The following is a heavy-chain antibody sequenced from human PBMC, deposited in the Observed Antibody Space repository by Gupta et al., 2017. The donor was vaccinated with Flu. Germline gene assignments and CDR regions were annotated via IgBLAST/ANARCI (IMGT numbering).Heavy chain of an antibody. Sequence: QLVESGGGLVQPGGSLRVSCEASGFFFSTYAMNWIRQAPGKGLEWISYISSSGNSIVYSDSVRGRFTTSRDNAKRSLYLQMNSLRDEDTAIYYCARGGPGDSYGYADYWGQGTLVTVSS. V-gene: IGHV3-48*02. J-gene: IGHJ4*02. CDR2: ISSSGNSI. CDR3: ARGGPGDSYGYADY. CDR1: GFFFSTYA. D-gene: IGHD5-18*01.